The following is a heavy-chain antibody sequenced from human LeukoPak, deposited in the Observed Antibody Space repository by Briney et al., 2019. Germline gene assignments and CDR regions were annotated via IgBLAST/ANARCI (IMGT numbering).Heavy chain of an antibody. CDR1: GFTFSSYE. CDR2: ISVSGSII. CDR3: AREGPFDGFDI. J-gene: IGHJ3*02. D-gene: IGHD5-24*01. Sequence: PGGSLRLSCAASGFTFSSYELDWVGQAPGKGLEGVSHISVSGSIIYYAGSLKGRFTISRDNAKNSLYLQMNSLRAENTAVYYCAREGPFDGFDIWGQGTMVTVSS. V-gene: IGHV3-48*03.